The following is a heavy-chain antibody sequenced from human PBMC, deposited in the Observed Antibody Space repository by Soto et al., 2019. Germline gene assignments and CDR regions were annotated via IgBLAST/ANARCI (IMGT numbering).Heavy chain of an antibody. CDR2: INVVGGAT. J-gene: IGHJ4*02. CDR1: GFTFSSYA. CDR3: AKNYYFDC. Sequence: RSLGLSCTASGFTFSSYAMSWFRQAPGKGLEWVSSINVVGGATNFADSVKGRFTISRDDSKNTLYLQMNSLRAEDTAVYYCAKNYYFDCWGQGTRVTVSS. V-gene: IGHV3-23*01.